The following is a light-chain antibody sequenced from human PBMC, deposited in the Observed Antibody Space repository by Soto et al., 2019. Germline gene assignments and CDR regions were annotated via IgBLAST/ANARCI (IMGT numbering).Light chain of an antibody. Sequence: DIQLTQSPSFLSASVEDRVTITCRASQGINSYVAWYQQKSGKAPKLLIYAASTLQSGVPSRFSGSGSGTEFTLTISSLQPEDFAIYHCHQLKSYPLTFGGGTKVEIK. V-gene: IGKV1-9*01. CDR1: QGINSY. J-gene: IGKJ4*01. CDR2: AAS. CDR3: HQLKSYPLT.